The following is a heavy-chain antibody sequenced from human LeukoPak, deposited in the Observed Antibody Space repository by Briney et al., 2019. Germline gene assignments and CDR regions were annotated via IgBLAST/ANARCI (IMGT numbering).Heavy chain of an antibody. CDR2: INWNGGST. Sequence: PGGSLRLSCAASGFTFSSYGMSWVRQAPGKGLEWASGINWNGGSTGYADSVKGRFTISRDNAKNSLYLQMNSLRAEDTALYYCARVQHVDYYYYSYMDVWGKGTKVTVSS. V-gene: IGHV3-20*04. CDR1: GFTFSSYG. D-gene: IGHD6-13*01. CDR3: ARVQHVDYYYYSYMDV. J-gene: IGHJ6*03.